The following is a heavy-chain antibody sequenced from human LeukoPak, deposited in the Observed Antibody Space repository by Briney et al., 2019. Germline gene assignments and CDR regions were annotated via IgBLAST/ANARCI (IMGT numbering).Heavy chain of an antibody. CDR1: GGTFSSYA. V-gene: IGHV1-69*13. J-gene: IGHJ5*02. CDR3: ARVRGGGRDFWSGYYNPNWFDP. D-gene: IGHD3-3*01. CDR2: IIPIFGTA. Sequence: GASVKVSCKASGGTFSSYAISWVRQAPGQGLEWMGGIIPIFGTANYAQKFQGRVTITADESTSTAYMELSSLRSEDTAVCYCARVRGGGRDFWSGYYNPNWFDPWGQGTLVTVSS.